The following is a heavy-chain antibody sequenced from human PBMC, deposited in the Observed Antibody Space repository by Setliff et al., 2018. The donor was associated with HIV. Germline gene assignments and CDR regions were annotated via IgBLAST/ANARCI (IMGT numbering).Heavy chain of an antibody. CDR2: IDSDGSDT. V-gene: IGHV3-74*01. CDR3: ARGPQYNFWGGYLGL. D-gene: IGHD3-3*01. J-gene: IGHJ4*02. CDR1: GLTFSNYW. Sequence: GESLKISCAASGLTFSNYWMHWVRQAPGKGLEWVSRIDSDGSDTNYADSVRGRFTISRDNAKNTVYLQLTSLRAEDTAVYYCARGPQYNFWGGYLGLWGQGTRVTVSS.